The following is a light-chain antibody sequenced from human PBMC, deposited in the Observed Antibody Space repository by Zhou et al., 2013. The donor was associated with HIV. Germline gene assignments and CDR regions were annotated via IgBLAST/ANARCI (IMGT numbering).Light chain of an antibody. V-gene: IGKV1-16*01. CDR1: QDIGTY. CDR2: AAS. J-gene: IGKJ4*01. Sequence: DIQMTQSPSSLSASVGDTVTITCRASQDIGTYVAWYQQRPGKAPKSLIYAASTLQTAVPSRFSGSGSATDFTLTINTLQAEDFATYYCHQYNSDPPTFGG. CDR3: HQYNSDPPT.